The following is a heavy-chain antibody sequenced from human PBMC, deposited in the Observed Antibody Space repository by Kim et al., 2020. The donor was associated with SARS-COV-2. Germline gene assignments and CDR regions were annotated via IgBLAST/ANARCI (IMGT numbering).Heavy chain of an antibody. CDR1: GFTFSSYA. Sequence: GGSLRLSCAASGFTFSSYAMAWVRQAPGKGLEWVSFIYSVGSSISYADSVKGRFVISRDDSKNTLFLQMDSLRAEDTAVYYCAKLGGNIFHSPFDNRGQGTLVTVSS. CDR2: IYSVGSSI. V-gene: IGHV3-23*03. J-gene: IGHJ4*02. CDR3: AKLGGNIFHSPFDN. D-gene: IGHD2-15*01.